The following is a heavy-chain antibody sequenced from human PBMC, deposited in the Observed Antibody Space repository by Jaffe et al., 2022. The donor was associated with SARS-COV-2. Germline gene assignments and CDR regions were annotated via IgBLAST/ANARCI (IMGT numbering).Heavy chain of an antibody. J-gene: IGHJ4*02. D-gene: IGHD1-26*01. CDR3: AKVGSISIVGSGGFDF. CDR1: GLTFSSYA. Sequence: EVQLLESGGGLVQPGGSLRLSCAASGLTFSSYAMNWVRQAPGKGLEWVSGITGSGSSTFYADSVKGRFTISRDNSKNTLSLQMNSLRAEDTAVYYCAKVGSISIVGSGGFDFWGQGTLVTVSS. V-gene: IGHV3-23*01. CDR2: ITGSGSST.